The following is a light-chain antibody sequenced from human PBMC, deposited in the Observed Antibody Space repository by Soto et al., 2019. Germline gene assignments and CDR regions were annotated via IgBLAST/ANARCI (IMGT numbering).Light chain of an antibody. CDR1: SSDVGGYNY. V-gene: IGLV2-14*01. Sequence: QSGLTQPASVSGSPGQSITISFTGTSSDVGGYNYVSWYQQHPGKAPKLMIYEVSNRPSGVSNRFSGSKSGNTASLTISGLQAEDEADYYCSSYTSSSTPVFGTGTKVTVL. CDR2: EVS. CDR3: SSYTSSSTPV. J-gene: IGLJ1*01.